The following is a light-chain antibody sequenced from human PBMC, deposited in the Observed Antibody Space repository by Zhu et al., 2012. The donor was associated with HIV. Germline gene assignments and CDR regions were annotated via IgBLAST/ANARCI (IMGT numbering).Light chain of an antibody. J-gene: IGKJ4*01. CDR3: QQRSNWPLT. CDR2: DAS. V-gene: IGKV3-11*01. CDR1: RSVSSF. Sequence: EIVLTQSPGTPSLSPGERATVSCRASRSVSSFVAWYQQKPGQPPRLLIYDASKRATGIPARFSGSGSGTDFTLTISSLEPEDFALYYCQQRSNWPLTFGGGTRVEI.